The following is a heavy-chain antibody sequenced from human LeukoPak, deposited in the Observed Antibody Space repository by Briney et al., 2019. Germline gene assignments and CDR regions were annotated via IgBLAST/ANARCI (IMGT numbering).Heavy chain of an antibody. CDR3: ARGAARTDIDY. D-gene: IGHD6-6*01. V-gene: IGHV1-46*01. J-gene: IGHJ4*02. CDR2: INPSGGST. Sequence: ASVKVSCKASGYTFTSYYMHWVRQAPGQGLEWMGTINPSGGSTSYAQKFQGRVTMTRDMSTSTVYMELSSLRSEDTAVYYCARGAARTDIDYWGQGTLVTVSS. CDR1: GYTFTSYY.